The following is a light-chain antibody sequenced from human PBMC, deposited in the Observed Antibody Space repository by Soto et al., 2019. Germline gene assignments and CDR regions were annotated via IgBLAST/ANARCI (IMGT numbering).Light chain of an antibody. CDR3: QQYVSYSRT. V-gene: IGKV1-5*03. J-gene: IGKJ1*01. Sequence: DIQMTQSPSTLSASVGDRVTITCRASQSISYWLAWYQQKPGKAPKLLIYKASSLEGGVPSRFSGSGSGTEFTLTISCLQPDDFATYYCQQYVSYSRTFGQGTKVEIK. CDR2: KAS. CDR1: QSISYW.